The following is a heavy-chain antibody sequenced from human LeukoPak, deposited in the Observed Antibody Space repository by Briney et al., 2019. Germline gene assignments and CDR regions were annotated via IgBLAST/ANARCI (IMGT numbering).Heavy chain of an antibody. J-gene: IGHJ5*01. V-gene: IGHV3-23*01. D-gene: IGHD2-21*01. CDR1: VFSLSKNS. CDR3: TKDKSTWDGVIGFDS. Sequence: GGSLRLSCADSVFSLSKNSTRSVPQAPGKGLEWVASSSAGSTYYADSVEGRFTISRDNFKDTLYLEMNSLRAEDTATYYCTKDKSTWDGVIGFDSWGQGTPVTVSS. CDR2: SSAGST.